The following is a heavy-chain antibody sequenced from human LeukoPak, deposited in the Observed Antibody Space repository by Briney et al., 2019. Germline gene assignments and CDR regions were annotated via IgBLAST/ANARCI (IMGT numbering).Heavy chain of an antibody. CDR1: GYTFTGYY. Sequence: GASVKVSCKASGYTFTGYYMHWVRQAPGQGLEWMGWINPNSGGTNYAQKFQGRVTMTRDTSISTAYMELSRLRSDDTAVYYCAREDGLRGNWFDPWGQGTLVIVSS. D-gene: IGHD3-10*01. CDR3: AREDGLRGNWFDP. CDR2: INPNSGGT. V-gene: IGHV1-2*02. J-gene: IGHJ5*02.